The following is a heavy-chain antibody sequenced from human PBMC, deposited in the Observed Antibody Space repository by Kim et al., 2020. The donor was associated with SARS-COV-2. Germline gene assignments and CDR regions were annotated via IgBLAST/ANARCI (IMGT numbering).Heavy chain of an antibody. Sequence: GGSLRLSCAASGFAFNNYSMSWVRQAPGMGLEWVSAILASGGRTYYADSVKGRFTISRDNSKNTLYLQMNSLEVEDTAVYYCAKDDCGRLGCPDDAFDVWGQGTMVTVSS. D-gene: IGHD2-15*01. CDR1: GFAFNNYS. CDR3: AKDDCGRLGCPDDAFDV. CDR2: ILASGGRT. J-gene: IGHJ3*01. V-gene: IGHV3-23*01.